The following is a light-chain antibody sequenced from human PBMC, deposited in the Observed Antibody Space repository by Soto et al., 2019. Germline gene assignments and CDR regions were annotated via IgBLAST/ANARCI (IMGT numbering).Light chain of an antibody. J-gene: IGLJ1*01. Sequence: SYELTQPPSVSVSPGQTASITCSGDKLGDKYACWYQQKPGQSPVLVIYQDSKRPSGIPERFSGSNSGNTATLTISGTQAMDEADYYCQAWDSSTGFDVFGTGTKLTVL. CDR2: QDS. V-gene: IGLV3-1*01. CDR1: KLGDKY. CDR3: QAWDSSTGFDV.